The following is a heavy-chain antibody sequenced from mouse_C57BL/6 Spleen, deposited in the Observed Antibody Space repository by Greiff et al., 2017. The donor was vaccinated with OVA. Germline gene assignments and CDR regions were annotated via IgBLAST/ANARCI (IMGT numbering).Heavy chain of an antibody. D-gene: IGHD1-1*01. CDR2: IHPNSGST. Sequence: QVQLQQPGAELVKPGASVKLSCKASGYTFTSYWMHWVKQRPGQGLEWIGMIHPNSGSTNYNEKFKSKATLTVDKSSSTAYMQLSSLTSEDSAVYYGARWRVATGGYYWDYWGQGTTLTVSS. CDR3: ARWRVATGGYYWDY. V-gene: IGHV1-64*01. CDR1: GYTFTSYW. J-gene: IGHJ2*01.